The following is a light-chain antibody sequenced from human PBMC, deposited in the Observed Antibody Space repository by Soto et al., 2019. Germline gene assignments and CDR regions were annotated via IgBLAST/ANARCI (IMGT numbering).Light chain of an antibody. CDR2: TAS. V-gene: IGKV1-5*03. Sequence: DIQMTQSPSTLSASVGDRVTITCRASQSISGWLAWYQQKPGSAPKLLIHTASSLETGVPSRFSGSGSGTEFTLTISSLQPDDFATYYCQHYSRYPITFGGGTKVEIK. J-gene: IGKJ4*01. CDR3: QHYSRYPIT. CDR1: QSISGW.